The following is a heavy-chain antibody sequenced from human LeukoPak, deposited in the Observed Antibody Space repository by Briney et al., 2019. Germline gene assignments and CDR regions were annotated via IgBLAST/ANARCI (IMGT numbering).Heavy chain of an antibody. CDR2: IYYSGST. CDR1: GGSISSSSYY. D-gene: IGHD3-16*01. Sequence: SETLSLTCTVSGGSISSSSYYWGWIRQPPGKGLEWIGSIYYSGSTYYNPSLRSRVTISVDTSKNQFSLKLSSVTAADTAVYYCARLGASWGNAYYFDYWGQGTLVTVSS. J-gene: IGHJ4*02. V-gene: IGHV4-39*01. CDR3: ARLGASWGNAYYFDY.